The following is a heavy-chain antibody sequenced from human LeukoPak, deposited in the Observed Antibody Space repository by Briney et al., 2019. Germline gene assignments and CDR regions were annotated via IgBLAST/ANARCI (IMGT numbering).Heavy chain of an antibody. CDR1: GFTFSSYW. CDR3: ARSQGWEYYYYMDV. Sequence: GGSLRLSCAASGFTFSSYWMQWVRQAPGKGLVWVSRLSPDGSSTTSADSVKGRFIISRDNAKNTLYLQIGSLRADDTAVYYCARSQGWEYYYYMDVWGKGTTVTVSS. CDR2: LSPDGSST. J-gene: IGHJ6*03. D-gene: IGHD1-26*01. V-gene: IGHV3-74*01.